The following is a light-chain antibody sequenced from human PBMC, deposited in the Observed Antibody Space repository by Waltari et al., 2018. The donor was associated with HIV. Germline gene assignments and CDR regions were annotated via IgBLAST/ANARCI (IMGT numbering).Light chain of an antibody. V-gene: IGLV1-44*01. J-gene: IGLJ1*01. CDR2: NNH. Sequence: VLPHPLPPSATPAPRFTIPCSRSISNYGTNTVNRYQPLTRTAPKFLIYNNHQRPSGVPDRFSGSKSGTSASLAISGLLSEDEADYSCAAWDDSFNGYVYGTGTKVTVL. CDR1: ISNYGTNT. CDR3: AAWDDSFNGYV.